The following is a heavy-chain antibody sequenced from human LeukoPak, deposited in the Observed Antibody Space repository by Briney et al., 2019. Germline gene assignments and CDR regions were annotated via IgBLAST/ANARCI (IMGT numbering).Heavy chain of an antibody. Sequence: SQTLSLTCTVSGGSFSSGGYYWSRIRQHPGKGLEWIRYIYYSGSTYYNPSLKSRVTISVDTSKNQFSLKLSSVTAADTAVYYCARDSDYYGSGSYSNYYYYGMDVWGKGTTVTVSS. CDR2: IYYSGST. CDR1: GGSFSSGGYY. CDR3: ARDSDYYGSGSYSNYYYYGMDV. D-gene: IGHD3-10*01. V-gene: IGHV4-31*03. J-gene: IGHJ6*04.